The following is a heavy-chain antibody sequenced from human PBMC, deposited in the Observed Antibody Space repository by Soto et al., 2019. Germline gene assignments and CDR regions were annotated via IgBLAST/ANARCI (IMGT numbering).Heavy chain of an antibody. V-gene: IGHV4-4*07. CDR1: GCSIRSYY. CDR2: IYTSGST. D-gene: IGHD1-26*01. J-gene: IGHJ6*02. Sequence: QVQLQESGPGLVKPSETLSLNCNVSGCSIRSYYWSWVRQPAGKPLEWIGRIYTSGSTNYNPSLKSRVRMSVDTSKNQFSLEVTSVTAADTAVYYCSREGASGFGMDVWGLGTTVTVSS. CDR3: SREGASGFGMDV.